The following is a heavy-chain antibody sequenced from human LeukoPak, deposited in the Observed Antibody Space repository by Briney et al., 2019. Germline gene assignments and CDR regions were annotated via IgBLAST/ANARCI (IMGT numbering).Heavy chain of an antibody. V-gene: IGHV3-23*01. J-gene: IGHJ4*02. D-gene: IGHD2-2*01. CDR1: GFTFSSYG. CDR3: AKSHISYFRVVPAATY. CDR2: SSGSGGST. Sequence: GGSLRLSCAASGFTFSSYGMSWVCQAPGKGLEWVSTSSGSGGSTYYADSVKGRFTISRDNSKNTLYPQMNSLRAEDTAVYYCAKSHISYFRVVPAATYWGQGTLVTVSS.